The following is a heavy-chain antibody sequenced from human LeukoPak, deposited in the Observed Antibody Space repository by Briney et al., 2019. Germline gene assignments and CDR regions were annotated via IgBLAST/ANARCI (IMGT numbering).Heavy chain of an antibody. V-gene: IGHV4-34*01. CDR1: GASITNTSLSNTGYF. D-gene: IGHD3-22*01. J-gene: IGHJ5*02. Sequence: NPSETLSLTCAISGASITNTSLSNTGYFWSWIRQPPGKGLEWIGEINHSGSTNYNPSLKSRVTISVDTSKNQFSLKLSSVTAADTAVYYCARGRKYYYDSSGYYYLNWFDPWGQGTLVTVSS. CDR3: ARGRKYYYDSSGYYYLNWFDP. CDR2: INHSGST.